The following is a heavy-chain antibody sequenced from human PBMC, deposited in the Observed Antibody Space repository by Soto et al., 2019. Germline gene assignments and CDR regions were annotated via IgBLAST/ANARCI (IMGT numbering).Heavy chain of an antibody. V-gene: IGHV4-39*01. CDR3: ARHLGAARPMDV. Sequence: SETMSLTCTVSDGSISSSSYYWGWIRQPPGKGLEWIGSIYYSGSTYYNPSLKSRVTISVDTSKNQFSLKLSSVTAADTAVYYCARHLGAARPMDVRGKGTTVTVSS. CDR1: DGSISSSSYY. J-gene: IGHJ6*03. D-gene: IGHD6-6*01. CDR2: IYYSGST.